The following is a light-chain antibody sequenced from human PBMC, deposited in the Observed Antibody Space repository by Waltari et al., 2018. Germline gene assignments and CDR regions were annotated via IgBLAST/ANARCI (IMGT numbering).Light chain of an antibody. J-gene: IGLJ2*01. V-gene: IGLV3-19*01. CDR2: GNN. Sequence: SSELTQDPTVSVAMGQTVRITCQGDSLRSHYASCYQQRPGQAPILVVLGNNNRPSGGPDRFSGSSSGNTAVLTITGAQAEDEASYYCHSRDASGVGGSFGGGTKLTVL. CDR3: HSRDASGVGGS. CDR1: SLRSHY.